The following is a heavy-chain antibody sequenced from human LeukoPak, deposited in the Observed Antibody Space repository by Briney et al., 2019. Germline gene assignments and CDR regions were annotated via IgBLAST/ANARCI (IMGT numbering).Heavy chain of an antibody. CDR3: ARFLEGRRLRSGFDY. CDR1: GYTFTTYG. V-gene: IGHV1-2*02. Sequence: ASVKVSCKASGYTFTTYGISWVRQAPGQGLEWMGWINPNGGGTNYAQKFQGRVTMTRDTSISTAYMELSRLRSDDTAVYYCARFLEGRRLRSGFDYWGQGTLVTVSS. D-gene: IGHD3-3*01. CDR2: INPNGGGT. J-gene: IGHJ4*02.